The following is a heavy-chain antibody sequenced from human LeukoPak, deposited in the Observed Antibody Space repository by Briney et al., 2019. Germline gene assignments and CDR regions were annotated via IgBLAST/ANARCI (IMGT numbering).Heavy chain of an antibody. J-gene: IGHJ1*01. CDR2: IYYSGST. CDR1: GGSISSYY. CDR3: ARSYSSGWYTGGGEYFQR. Sequence: SETLSLTCTVSGGSISSYYWSWIRQPPGKGLEWIGYIYYSGSTNYNPSLKSRVTISVDTSKNQFSLKLSSVTAADTAVYYCARSYSSGWYTGGGEYFQRWGQGTLVTVSS. V-gene: IGHV4-59*01. D-gene: IGHD6-19*01.